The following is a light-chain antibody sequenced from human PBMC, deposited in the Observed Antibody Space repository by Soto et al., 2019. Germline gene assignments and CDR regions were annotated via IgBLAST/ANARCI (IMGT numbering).Light chain of an antibody. J-gene: IGKJ1*01. CDR1: RPIGST. Sequence: DFQMTHAPSSLSPPVLNSVSLTLQARRPIGSTLTWYQQKPGKAPKLLIYAASSLQSGVPSRFSGSGSGTDYTLTISSLQPEDFATYYCQQSYSTLWTCGQGPKGAIK. CDR2: AAS. V-gene: IGKV1-39*01. CDR3: QQSYSTLWT.